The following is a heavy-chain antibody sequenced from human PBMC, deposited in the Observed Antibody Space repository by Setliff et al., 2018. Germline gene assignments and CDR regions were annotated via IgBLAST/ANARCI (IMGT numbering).Heavy chain of an antibody. D-gene: IGHD2-21*02. CDR2: IRTKANSYAT. CDR1: GFTFSDST. V-gene: IGHV3-73*01. J-gene: IGHJ6*02. Sequence: GGSLRLSCAASGFTFSDSTMHWVRQASGKGLEWVGRIRTKANSYATAYATSVQDRCTISRHDSESTTYLQMNSLRAEDTAVYYCARNWATAQHYYYGMDVWGQGTTVTVSS. CDR3: ARNWATAQHYYYGMDV.